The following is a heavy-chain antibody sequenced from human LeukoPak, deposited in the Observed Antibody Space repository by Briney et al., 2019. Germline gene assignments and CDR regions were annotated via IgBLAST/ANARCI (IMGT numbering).Heavy chain of an antibody. J-gene: IGHJ3*02. D-gene: IGHD3-3*01. Sequence: GGSLRLSCAASGFTFSSYAMSWVRQAPGKGLEWVSAISGSGGSTYYADSVKGRFTISRDNSKNTLYLQMNSLRAEDTAVYYCAKDTIFGVVIIERTFDIWGQGTMVTVSS. V-gene: IGHV3-23*01. CDR2: ISGSGGST. CDR1: GFTFSSYA. CDR3: AKDTIFGVVIIERTFDI.